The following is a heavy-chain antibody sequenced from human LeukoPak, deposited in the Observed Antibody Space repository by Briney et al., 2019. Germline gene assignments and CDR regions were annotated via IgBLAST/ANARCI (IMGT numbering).Heavy chain of an antibody. CDR3: ARAPDYGDYALDY. D-gene: IGHD4-17*01. CDR2: ISSSSSYI. V-gene: IGHV3-21*01. CDR1: GFTFSSYS. Sequence: PGGSLRLSCAASGFTFSSYSMNWVRQAPGKGLEWVSSISSSSSYIYYADSVKGRFTISRDNAKNSLYLQMNSLRAEDTAVYYCARAPDYGDYALDYWGQGTLVTVS. J-gene: IGHJ4*02.